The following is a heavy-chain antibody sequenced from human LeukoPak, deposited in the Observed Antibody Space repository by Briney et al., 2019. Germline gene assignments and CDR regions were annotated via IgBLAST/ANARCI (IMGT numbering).Heavy chain of an antibody. CDR2: ISSSSSTI. Sequence: PGGSLRLSCAGSGFTFSSHAMSWVRQAPGKGLEWVSYISSSSSTIYYADSVKGRFTISRDNAKNSLYLQMNSLRAEDTAVYYCARDRPTLTAWYNEYMDVWGKGTTVTVSS. J-gene: IGHJ6*03. V-gene: IGHV3-48*01. CDR3: ARDRPTLTAWYNEYMDV. CDR1: GFTFSSHA. D-gene: IGHD1-14*01.